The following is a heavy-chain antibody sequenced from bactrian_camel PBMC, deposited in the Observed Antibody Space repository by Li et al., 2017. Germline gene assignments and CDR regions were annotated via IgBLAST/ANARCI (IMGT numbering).Heavy chain of an antibody. D-gene: IGHD3*01. J-gene: IGHJ6*01. CDR2: IDSDGRT. V-gene: IGHV3S53*01. Sequence: QVQLVESGGGSVQAGESLRLSCVVSGYRYSTYCMGWFRQVPGNEREPLASIDSDGRTSVADSVKGRFTISQDGAKNTLYLHMNNLKPEDTAMYHCAIGLHLEAMGSWADADFEYWGLGTQVTVS. CDR3: AIGLHLEAMGSWADADFEY. CDR1: GYRYSTYC.